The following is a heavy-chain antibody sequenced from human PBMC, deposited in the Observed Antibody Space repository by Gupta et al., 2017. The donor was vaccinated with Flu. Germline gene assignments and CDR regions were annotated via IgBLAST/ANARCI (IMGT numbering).Heavy chain of an antibody. D-gene: IGHD6-19*01. Sequence: QVRLQESGPRLVKPSETLSLTCIVSGGSIGSEYWSWIRQPPGEGLEWIGYTYTSGTTEYNPSLKSRVAISVDSFKNQFSLRVSFVTAADTAVYYCARDGSGRSFQIWGQGTMVTVSS. J-gene: IGHJ3*02. CDR2: TYTSGTT. CDR1: GGSIGSEY. CDR3: ARDGSGRSFQI. V-gene: IGHV4-4*08.